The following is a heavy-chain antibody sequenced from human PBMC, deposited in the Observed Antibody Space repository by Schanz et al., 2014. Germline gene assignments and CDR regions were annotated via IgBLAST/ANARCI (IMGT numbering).Heavy chain of an antibody. Sequence: VHLLESGGGVVQPGRSLRLSCAASGFTFSTHAMHWVRQAPGKGLEWVGVISYDGSKKSYADSVKGRFTISRDNSRDTVYLQMNSLRAEDTAVYYCARKVVATIGGYYDNWGQGTLXIVSS. CDR2: ISYDGSKK. D-gene: IGHD5-12*01. V-gene: IGHV3-33*08. J-gene: IGHJ4*02. CDR1: GFTFSTHA. CDR3: ARKVVATIGGYYDN.